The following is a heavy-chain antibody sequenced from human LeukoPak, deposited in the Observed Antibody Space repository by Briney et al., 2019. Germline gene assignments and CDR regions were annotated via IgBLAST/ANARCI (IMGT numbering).Heavy chain of an antibody. CDR1: GFTFSKFW. CDR2: IKQDGSEK. D-gene: IGHD1-26*01. V-gene: IGHV3-7*01. Sequence: PGGSLRLSCAASGFTFSKFWMTWVRQAPGKGLEWGATIKQDGSEKYSADSVRGRLSISRDNANNTLYLHMNGLGVEDTAVYFCARAWSYLTLDYWGQGALVTVSS. J-gene: IGHJ4*02. CDR3: ARAWSYLTLDY.